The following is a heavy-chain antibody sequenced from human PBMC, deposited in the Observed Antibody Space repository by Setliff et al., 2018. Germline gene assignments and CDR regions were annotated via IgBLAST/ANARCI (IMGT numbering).Heavy chain of an antibody. CDR2: ISSSSSTI. D-gene: IGHD5-18*01. V-gene: IGHV3-48*01. J-gene: IGHJ4*02. CDR1: GFTFSSYS. CDR3: AREGDVGYSYGFGYFDY. Sequence: GGSLRLSCAASGFTFSSYSMNWVRQAPGKGLEWVSYISSSSSTIYYADSVKGRFTISRDNSKNTLYLQMNSLRAEDTAVYYCAREGDVGYSYGFGYFDYWGQGTPVTVSS.